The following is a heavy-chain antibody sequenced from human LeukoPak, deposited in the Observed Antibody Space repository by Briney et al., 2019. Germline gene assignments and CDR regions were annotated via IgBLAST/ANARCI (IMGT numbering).Heavy chain of an antibody. V-gene: IGHV1-24*01. Sequence: ASVKVSCNISGYTLTYCSMHWVRQAPGKGLEWMGGFNREDDEPIYAPHFRGRVTVTEDTSTDTAYMELSSLRSEDTAVYYCATLDSYYDNSGRPLIPDWGQGTLVTVSS. CDR2: FNREDDEP. CDR3: ATLDSYYDNSGRPLIPD. D-gene: IGHD3-22*01. CDR1: GYTLTYCS. J-gene: IGHJ4*02.